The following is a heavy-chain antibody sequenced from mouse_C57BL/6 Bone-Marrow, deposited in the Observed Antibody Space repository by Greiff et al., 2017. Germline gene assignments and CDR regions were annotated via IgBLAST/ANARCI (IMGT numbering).Heavy chain of an antibody. J-gene: IGHJ2*01. CDR3: ARESRYYGSRDY. D-gene: IGHD1-1*01. Sequence: QVQLQQSGPELVKPGASVKISCKASGYAFSSSWMNWVKQRPGKGLEWIGRIYPGDGDTNYNGKFKGKATLTADKSSSTAYMQLSSLTSEDSAVYFCARESRYYGSRDYWGQGTTLTVSS. V-gene: IGHV1-82*01. CDR1: GYAFSSSW. CDR2: IYPGDGDT.